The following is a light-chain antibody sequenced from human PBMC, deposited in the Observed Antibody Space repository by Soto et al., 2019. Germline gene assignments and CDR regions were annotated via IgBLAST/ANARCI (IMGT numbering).Light chain of an antibody. J-gene: IGLJ3*02. CDR1: TGAVTGGHY. CDR3: LLSYSGAQDWV. V-gene: IGLV7-46*01. Sequence: QAVVTQEPSLTVSPGGTVTLTCGSSTGAVTGGHYSYWFQQKPGQAPRTLIYDTSNKHSWTPARFSGSLLGGKAALTLSGAQPEDEAEYYCLLSYSGAQDWVFGGGTKLTVL. CDR2: DTS.